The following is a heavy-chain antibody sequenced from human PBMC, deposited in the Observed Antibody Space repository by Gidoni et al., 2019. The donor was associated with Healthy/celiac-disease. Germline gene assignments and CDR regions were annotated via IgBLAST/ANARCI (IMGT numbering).Heavy chain of an antibody. V-gene: IGHV4-34*01. Sequence: QVQLQQWGAGLLKPSETLSLTCAVYGGSFSGSYWRWIRQPPGKGLEWIGEINHSGRTNYNPSIKSRVTISVDTSKNQFSLKLSSVTAADTAVYYCARGRGCSGGSYQCRFDPWGQGTLVTVSS. D-gene: IGHD2-15*01. CDR1: GGSFSGSY. J-gene: IGHJ5*02. CDR3: ARGRGCSGGSYQCRFDP. CDR2: INHSGRT.